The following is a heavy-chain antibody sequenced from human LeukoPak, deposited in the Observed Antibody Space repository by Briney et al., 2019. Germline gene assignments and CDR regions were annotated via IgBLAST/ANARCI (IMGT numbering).Heavy chain of an antibody. D-gene: IGHD3-10*01. Sequence: GGSLRLSCAASGFTFSSYSMNWVRQAPGKGLEWVSYISSSSSTIYYADSVKGRFTISRDNAKNSLYLQMNSLRAEDTAVYYCARAYYYGSGTLFDYWGQGTLVTVSS. V-gene: IGHV3-48*04. CDR3: ARAYYYGSGTLFDY. CDR1: GFTFSSYS. CDR2: ISSSSSTI. J-gene: IGHJ4*02.